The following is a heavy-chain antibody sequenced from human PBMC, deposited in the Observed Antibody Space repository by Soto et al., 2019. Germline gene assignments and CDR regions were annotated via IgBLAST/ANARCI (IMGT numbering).Heavy chain of an antibody. D-gene: IGHD6-25*01. CDR1: GYTFTTYG. V-gene: IGHV1-18*01. CDR2: ISASNGNT. J-gene: IGHJ4*02. Sequence: QVQLVQSGAEVKKPGASVKVSCKASGYTFTTYGISWVRQAPGQGLEWMGWISASNGNTYYGQKFKGSVTMTTASFTSTASMELSTLTSGDTAVYYCARALPYRSSGDSWGRGALVTVSS. CDR3: ARALPYRSSGDS.